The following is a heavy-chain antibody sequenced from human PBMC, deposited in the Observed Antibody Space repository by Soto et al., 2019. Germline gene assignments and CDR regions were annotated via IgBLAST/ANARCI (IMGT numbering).Heavy chain of an antibody. V-gene: IGHV5-10-1*01. CDR3: ARQYGYSYGSYYYYGMDV. CDR2: IDPSDSYT. Sequence: PGESLKISCKGSGYSFTSYWISWVRQMRGKGLEWMGRIDPSDSYTTYSPSFPGHVTIPAANSISTAYLQWSSLKASDTAMYYCARQYGYSYGSYYYYGMDVWGQGTTVTVSS. CDR1: GYSFTSYW. D-gene: IGHD5-18*01. J-gene: IGHJ6*02.